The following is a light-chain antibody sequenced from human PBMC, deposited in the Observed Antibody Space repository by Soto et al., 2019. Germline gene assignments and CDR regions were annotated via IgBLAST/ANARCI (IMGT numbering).Light chain of an antibody. CDR1: QSVSSY. J-gene: IGKJ1*01. V-gene: IGKV3-11*01. Sequence: EIVLTQSPAPLSLSPGERATLSCRASQSVSSYFAWYHQKPGQAPRLLIYAASNRATGIPAGFSGSGSGTDFTLTISSLEPEDFAVYYCQQRSNWPRTFGQGTKVELK. CDR3: QQRSNWPRT. CDR2: AAS.